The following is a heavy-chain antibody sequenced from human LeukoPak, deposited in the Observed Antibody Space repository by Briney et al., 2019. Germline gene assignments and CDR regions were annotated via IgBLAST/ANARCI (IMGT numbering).Heavy chain of an antibody. D-gene: IGHD3-10*01. CDR2: ISTSSSYI. J-gene: IGHJ4*02. CDR1: GFTFSSNS. CDR3: ARAMREAVWFGELLPPNY. V-gene: IGHV3-21*04. Sequence: PGGSLRLSCAASGFTFSSNSMNWVRQAPGKGLEWVSSISTSSSYIYYADSVKGRFTVSRDNARNSLYLQMNSLRAEDTAVYYCARAMREAVWFGELLPPNYWGQGTLVTVSS.